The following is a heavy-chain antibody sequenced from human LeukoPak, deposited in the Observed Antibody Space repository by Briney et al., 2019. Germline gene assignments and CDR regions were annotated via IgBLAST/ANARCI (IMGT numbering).Heavy chain of an antibody. CDR1: GFTFSSYG. Sequence: PGRSLRLSCAASGFTFSSYGMHWVRQAPGKGLEWVSVIPFDGSSEYYADSVKGRFTISRDNSKNTLFLQMNSLRAEDTAVYYCARDQAGGVSGDLWELLGNNWFDPWGQGTLVTVSS. CDR3: ARDQAGGVSGDLWELLGNNWFDP. CDR2: IPFDGSSE. V-gene: IGHV3-30*03. D-gene: IGHD1-26*01. J-gene: IGHJ5*02.